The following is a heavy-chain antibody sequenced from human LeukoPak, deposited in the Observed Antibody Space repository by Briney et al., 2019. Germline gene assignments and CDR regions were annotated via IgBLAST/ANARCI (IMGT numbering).Heavy chain of an antibody. CDR1: GFTFSSYA. V-gene: IGHV3-30-3*01. CDR2: ISYDGSNK. CDR3: ASTYYYDSSGYYYY. Sequence: TGRSLRLSCAASGFTFSSYAMHWVRQAPGKGLEWVAVISYDGSNKYYADSVKGRFTISRDNSKNTLYLQMNSLRAEDTAVYYCASTYYYDSSGYYYYWGQGTLVTVSS. D-gene: IGHD3-22*01. J-gene: IGHJ4*02.